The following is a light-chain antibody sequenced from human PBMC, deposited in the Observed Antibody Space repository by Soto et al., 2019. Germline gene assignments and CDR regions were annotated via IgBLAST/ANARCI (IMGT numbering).Light chain of an antibody. CDR2: EVT. J-gene: IGLJ1*01. CDR1: SSDVGGYNY. Sequence: QSALTQPASVSGSPGQSITISCTGTSSDVGGYNYVSWYQQHPGQAPKLIIYEVTNRPSGISNRFSGSKSGNMASLTISGLQTEDEADYYCISFTSRHTYVFGTGTKLTVL. CDR3: ISFTSRHTYV. V-gene: IGLV2-14*01.